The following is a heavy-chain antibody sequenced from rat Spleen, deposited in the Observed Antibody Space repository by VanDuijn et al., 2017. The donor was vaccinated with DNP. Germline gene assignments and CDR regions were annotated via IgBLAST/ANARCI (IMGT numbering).Heavy chain of an antibody. D-gene: IGHD1-7*01. CDR1: GFTFSNYD. J-gene: IGHJ3*01. CDR3: TTEEDYGYNWFAY. V-gene: IGHV5-27*01. Sequence: EVQLVESGGGLVQPGRSLKLSCAASGFTFSNYDMAWVRQAPTKGLEWVACVGPRGAYTYYGDSVKGRFSVSRDDAQGNLYLQMDSLRSEDTATYYCTTEEDYGYNWFAYWGQGTLVTVSS. CDR2: VGPRGAYT.